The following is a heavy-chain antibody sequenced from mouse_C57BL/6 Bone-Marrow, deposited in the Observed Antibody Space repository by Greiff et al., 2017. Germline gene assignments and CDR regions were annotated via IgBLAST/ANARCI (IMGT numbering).Heavy chain of an antibody. CDR3: TRVRGTRAMDY. Sequence: EVNVVESGEGLVKPGGSLKLSCAASGFTFSSYAMSWVRQTPEKRLEWVAYISSGGDYIYYADTVKGRFTISSDNARNTLYLQMSSLKSEDTAMYYCTRVRGTRAMDYWGQGTSVTVAS. V-gene: IGHV5-9-1*02. D-gene: IGHD3-3*01. J-gene: IGHJ4*01. CDR1: GFTFSSYA. CDR2: ISSGGDYI.